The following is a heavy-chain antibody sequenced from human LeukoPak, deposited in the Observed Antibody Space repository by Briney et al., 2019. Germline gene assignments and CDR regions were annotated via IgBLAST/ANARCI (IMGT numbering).Heavy chain of an antibody. CDR3: ARGARNYYYYMDV. CDR2: IYYTGST. CDR1: GGSISSSPYY. V-gene: IGHV4-39*07. J-gene: IGHJ6*03. Sequence: SETLSLTCTVSGGSISSSPYYWGWIRQPPGKGLEWIASIYYTGSTYYNPSPKSRVTISVDTSKNQFSLTLISVTAADTAVYYCARGARNYYYYMDVWGKGTTVTVSS. D-gene: IGHD1-14*01.